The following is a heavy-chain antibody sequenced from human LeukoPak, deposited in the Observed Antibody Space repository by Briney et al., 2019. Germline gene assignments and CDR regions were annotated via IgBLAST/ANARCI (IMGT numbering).Heavy chain of an antibody. CDR3: ARGDCTNGVCYTGGFDY. Sequence: PGGSLGLSCAASGFTVSSNYMSWVRQAPGKGLEWVSVIYSGGSTYYADSVKGRFTISGDNSKNTLYLQMNSLRAEDTAVYYCARGDCTNGVCYTGGFDYWGQGTLVTVSS. CDR1: GFTVSSNY. D-gene: IGHD2-8*01. V-gene: IGHV3-53*01. J-gene: IGHJ4*02. CDR2: IYSGGST.